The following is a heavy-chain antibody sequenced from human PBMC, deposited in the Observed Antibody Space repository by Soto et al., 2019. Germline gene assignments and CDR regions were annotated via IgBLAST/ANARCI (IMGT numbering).Heavy chain of an antibody. D-gene: IGHD3-3*01. CDR2: IYSGGST. Sequence: EVQLVESGGGLVQPGGSLRLSCAASGFTVSSNYMSWVRQAPGKGLEWVSVIYSGGSTYYADSVKGRFTISRDNPKNTLYLQMNSLRAEDTAVYYCARTPSHYDFWSGFISLSGRRDVWGKGTTVTVSS. V-gene: IGHV3-66*01. CDR1: GFTVSSNY. CDR3: ARTPSHYDFWSGFISLSGRRDV. J-gene: IGHJ6*04.